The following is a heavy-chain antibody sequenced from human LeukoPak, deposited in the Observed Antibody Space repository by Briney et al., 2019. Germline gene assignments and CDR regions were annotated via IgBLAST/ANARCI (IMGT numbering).Heavy chain of an antibody. D-gene: IGHD3-22*01. CDR1: GFTFSTCS. J-gene: IGHJ4*02. CDR3: ARRYYDSSGYYRFDY. Sequence: GGSLRLSCAASGFTFSTCSMNWVRQAPGKGLEWVSYISSGSSTIYYADSVKGRFTISRDNAKNSLYLQMNSLRDEDRAVYYCARRYYDSSGYYRFDYWGQGTLVTVSS. CDR2: ISSGSSTI. V-gene: IGHV3-48*02.